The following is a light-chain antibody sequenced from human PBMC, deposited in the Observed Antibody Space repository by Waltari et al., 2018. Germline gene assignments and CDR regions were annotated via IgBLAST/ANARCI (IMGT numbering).Light chain of an antibody. CDR1: QGIRNY. CDR3: QQYWSFPLT. Sequence: DTQMTQSPSSLSASVGDRVTITCRASQGIRNYLAWFQQKPGRAPKPLIYAASTLQREVPSKFSGSGSGTDFTLTINSLQPEDFASYYCQQYWSFPLTFGGGTKVEMK. CDR2: AAS. J-gene: IGKJ4*01. V-gene: IGKV1-16*02.